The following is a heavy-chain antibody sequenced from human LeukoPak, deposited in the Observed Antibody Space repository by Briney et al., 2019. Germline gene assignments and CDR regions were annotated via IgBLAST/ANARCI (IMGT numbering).Heavy chain of an antibody. CDR1: GGSISSYY. Sequence: PSETLSLTCTVSGGSISSYYWNWIRQPPGKGLEWIGYIYYSGSTNYNPSLKSRVTISVDTSKNQFSLNLRSVTPEDTAVYYCARNLIPEQLVLNFWGQGTLVTVSS. V-gene: IGHV4-59*01. J-gene: IGHJ4*02. CDR3: ARNLIPEQLVLNF. CDR2: IYYSGST. D-gene: IGHD6-13*01.